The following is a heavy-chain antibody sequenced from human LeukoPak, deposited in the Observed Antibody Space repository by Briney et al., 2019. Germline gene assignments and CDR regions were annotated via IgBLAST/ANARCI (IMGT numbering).Heavy chain of an antibody. CDR1: GFTFSRYG. D-gene: IGHD3-10*01. Sequence: PGGSLRLSCATSGFTFSRYGMSWVRQAPGKGLEWVSAISGNGADTYYADAVKGRFTISRDNSKNTLYLQMNSLRAEDTAVYYCAKDYSKTSYYGSGTYYRPNWFDPWGQGTLVTVSS. CDR3: AKDYSKTSYYGSGTYYRPNWFDP. V-gene: IGHV3-23*01. CDR2: ISGNGADT. J-gene: IGHJ5*02.